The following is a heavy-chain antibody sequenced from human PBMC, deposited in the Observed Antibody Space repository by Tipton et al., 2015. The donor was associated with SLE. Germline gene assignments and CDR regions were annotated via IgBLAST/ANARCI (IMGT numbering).Heavy chain of an antibody. CDR2: IYSSGDR. D-gene: IGHD4-17*01. CDR3: ARGSDGEYVRYFDV. Sequence: TLSLTCTVSGGSISFDYWSWIRQSAGRGREWIGRIYSSGDRDYNPSLRSRVTMSIDASPNRVSLRLKSVSAADTAVYYCARGSDGEYVRYFDVWGPGTLVTVSS. V-gene: IGHV4-4*07. CDR1: GGSISFDY. J-gene: IGHJ2*01.